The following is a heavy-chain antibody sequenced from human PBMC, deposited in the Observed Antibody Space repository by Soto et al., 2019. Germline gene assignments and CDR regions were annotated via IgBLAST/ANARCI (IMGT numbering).Heavy chain of an antibody. CDR2: INTDKGNT. J-gene: IGHJ5*02. CDR1: GYTFTNNV. V-gene: IGHV1-3*04. CDR3: ARSMTISTFDP. Sequence: AAVKFSGKASGYTFTNNVIPWLRQAPGQTLEWMGCINTDKGNTNYSQKFEARVTLTRDTAISTAYMELNSLRSDDTAVYYCARSMTISTFDPWGQGTLVTVSS. D-gene: IGHD3-3*01.